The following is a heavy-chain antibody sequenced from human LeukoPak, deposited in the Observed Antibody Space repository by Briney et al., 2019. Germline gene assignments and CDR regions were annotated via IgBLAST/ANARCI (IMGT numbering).Heavy chain of an antibody. CDR2: IHGTGST. CDR1: GDSISGQRHH. D-gene: IGHD1-14*01. J-gene: IGHJ4*02. CDR3: ARVPWYTTGNNFDF. Sequence: SETLSLTCTVSGDSISGQRHHWNWIRQPPGKGLEYVANIHGTGSTNYNPSLGSRVTISLDTSKNQFFLNLRSVTAADTAVYYFARVPWYTTGNNFDFWGKGTLVTVSS. V-gene: IGHV4-61*01.